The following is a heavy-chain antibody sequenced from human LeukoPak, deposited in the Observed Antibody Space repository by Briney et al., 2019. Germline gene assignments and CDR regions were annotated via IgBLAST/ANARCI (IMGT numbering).Heavy chain of an antibody. CDR2: INHSGST. CDR3: ARGSPRVQH. J-gene: IGHJ1*01. Sequence: SETLSLTCAVYGGSFSGYYWSWIRQPPGKGLEWIGEINHSGSTNYNPSLKSRVTISVDTSKNQFSLKLSSVTAADTAVYYCARGSPRVQHWGQGTLVTVSS. CDR1: GGSFSGYY. V-gene: IGHV4-34*01.